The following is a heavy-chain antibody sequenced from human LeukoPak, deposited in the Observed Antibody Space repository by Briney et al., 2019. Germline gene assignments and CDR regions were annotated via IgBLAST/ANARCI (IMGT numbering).Heavy chain of an antibody. CDR2: IWYDGSNK. J-gene: IGHJ4*02. V-gene: IGHV3-33*01. CDR1: GFTFSSYG. Sequence: GGSLRLSCAASGFTFSSYGMHWVRQAPGKGLEWVAVIWYDGSNKYYADSVKGRFTISRDNSKNTLYLQMNSLRAEDTAVYYCARGSSSSFDYWAREPWSPSPQ. CDR3: ARGSSSSFDY. D-gene: IGHD6-6*01.